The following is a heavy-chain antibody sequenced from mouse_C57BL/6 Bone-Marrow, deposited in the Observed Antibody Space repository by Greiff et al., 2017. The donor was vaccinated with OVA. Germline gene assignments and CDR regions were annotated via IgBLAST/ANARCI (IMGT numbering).Heavy chain of an antibody. Sequence: QVQLQQPGAELVKPGASVKLYCKASGYTFTSYWMQWVKQRPGQGLEWIGEIDPSDSYTNYNQKFKGKATLTVDTSSSTAYMQLSSLTSEDSAVYYCARIRWGFAYWGQGTLVTVSA. V-gene: IGHV1-50*01. D-gene: IGHD4-1*01. CDR3: ARIRWGFAY. CDR1: GYTFTSYW. CDR2: IDPSDSYT. J-gene: IGHJ3*01.